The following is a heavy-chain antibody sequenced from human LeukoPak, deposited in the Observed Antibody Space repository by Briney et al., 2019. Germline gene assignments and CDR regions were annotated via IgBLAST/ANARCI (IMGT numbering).Heavy chain of an antibody. CDR3: AREPARGGILTGASFDY. J-gene: IGHJ4*02. CDR1: GYTFTSYD. CDR2: IIPILGIA. Sequence: GASVKVSCKASGYTFTSYDINWVRQATGQGLEWMGRIIPILGIANYAQKFQGRVTITADKSTSTAYMELSSLRSEDTAVYYCAREPARGGILTGASFDYWGQGTLVTVSS. D-gene: IGHD3-9*01. V-gene: IGHV1-69*04.